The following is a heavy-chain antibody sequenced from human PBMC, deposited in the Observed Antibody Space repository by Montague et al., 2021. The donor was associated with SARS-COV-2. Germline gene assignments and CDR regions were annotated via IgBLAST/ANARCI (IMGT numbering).Heavy chain of an antibody. V-gene: IGHV4-31*03. CDR1: GGSISSGGYY. CDR3: ARGEGVMMYVYGMDV. D-gene: IGHD2-8*01. Sequence: TLSLTCTVSGGSISSGGYYWSWLRPHTGKGLEWIGYINYSGSTNSNPYLKSRVTIYVDTSKNHFSLKLSAVTAADTAVYYCARGEGVMMYVYGMDVWGQGTTVTVSS. CDR2: INYSGST. J-gene: IGHJ6*02.